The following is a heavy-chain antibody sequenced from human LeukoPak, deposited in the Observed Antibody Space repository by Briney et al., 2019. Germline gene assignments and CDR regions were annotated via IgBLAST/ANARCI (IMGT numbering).Heavy chain of an antibody. J-gene: IGHJ4*02. CDR1: GASINSHY. V-gene: IGHV4-4*07. CDR3: ARALNPLTGTYYFDY. D-gene: IGHD4/OR15-4a*01. CDR2: IYISGST. Sequence: SGTLSLTCSVSGASINSHYWTWIRQPAGKGLEWIGRIYISGSTNYSSSLKSRVTMSVDTSKNQFSLNLISVTAADTAVYYCARALNPLTGTYYFDYWGQGTLVTVSS.